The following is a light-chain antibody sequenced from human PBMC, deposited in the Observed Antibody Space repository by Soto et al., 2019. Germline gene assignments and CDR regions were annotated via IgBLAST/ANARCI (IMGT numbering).Light chain of an antibody. V-gene: IGKV3-15*01. CDR1: QSVGSN. J-gene: IGKJ5*01. CDR3: QQHSNWPPAIT. Sequence: EVVLTQSPATLSVSPGAGATLSCRASQSVGSNLAWYQQKPGQTPRVLIYGASTRAIGIPARFSGSGFGTEFTLTISSLQSEDFAVYYCQQHSNWPPAITFGQGTRLEIK. CDR2: GAS.